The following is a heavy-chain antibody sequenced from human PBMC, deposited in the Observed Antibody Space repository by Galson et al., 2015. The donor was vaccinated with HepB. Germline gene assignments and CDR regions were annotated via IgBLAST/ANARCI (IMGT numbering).Heavy chain of an antibody. CDR2: INPSGGST. V-gene: IGHV1-46*04. D-gene: IGHD6-13*01. CDR3: VREGTDWLNIAAAATFGL. Sequence: SVKVSCKASGYTFTSYYMHWVRQAPGQGLEWVGIINPSGGSTSYAQKLQGRVTMTRDTSTSTVYMELSSLRSEDTAVYYCVREGTDWLNIAAAATFGLWGQGTLVTVSS. CDR1: GYTFTSYY. J-gene: IGHJ4*02.